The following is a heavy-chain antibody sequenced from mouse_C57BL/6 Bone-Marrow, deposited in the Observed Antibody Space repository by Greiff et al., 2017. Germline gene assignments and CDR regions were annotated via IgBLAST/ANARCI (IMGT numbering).Heavy chain of an antibody. J-gene: IGHJ4*01. V-gene: IGHV5-6*01. Sequence: EVKLVASGGDLVKPGGSLKLSCAASGFTFSSYGMSWVRQTPDKRLEWVATISSGGSYTYYPDSVKGRFTISRDNAKNTLYLQMSSLKSEDTAMYYCARTPTTVGYAMDYWGQGTSVTVSS. D-gene: IGHD1-1*01. CDR2: ISSGGSYT. CDR3: ARTPTTVGYAMDY. CDR1: GFTFSSYG.